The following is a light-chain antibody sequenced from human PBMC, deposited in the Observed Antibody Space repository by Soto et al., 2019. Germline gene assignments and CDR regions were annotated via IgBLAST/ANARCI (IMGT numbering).Light chain of an antibody. CDR1: QSVLYSTNNKNY. J-gene: IGKJ4*01. CDR3: QQYYITPLT. Sequence: DIVMTQSPDSLAVSLGERATINCKSSQSVLYSTNNKNYLAWYQQKPGQPPKLLIYGAATRESGVPDRFSGSGSGTDFTLTISSLQAEDVAVYYCQQYYITPLTFGGGTKVEIK. V-gene: IGKV4-1*01. CDR2: GAA.